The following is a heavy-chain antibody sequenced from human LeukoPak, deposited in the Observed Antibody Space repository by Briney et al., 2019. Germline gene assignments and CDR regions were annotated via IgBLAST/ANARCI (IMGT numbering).Heavy chain of an antibody. V-gene: IGHV6-1*01. J-gene: IGHJ3*02. CDR3: ARGGQGDGYSADEAFDM. D-gene: IGHD5-24*01. CDR2: TYYRSKWYS. Sequence: SQTLSLTCANSGDSVSSDSTACNWIRQSPSRGLEWLGRTYYRSKWYSDYAVSVKSRITINPDTSKNQFSLQLNSVTPEDTAVYYCARGGQGDGYSADEAFDMWGQGTMVTVSS. CDR1: GDSVSSDSTA.